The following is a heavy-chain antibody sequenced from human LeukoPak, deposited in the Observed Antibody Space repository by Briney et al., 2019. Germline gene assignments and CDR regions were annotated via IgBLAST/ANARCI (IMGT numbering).Heavy chain of an antibody. CDR1: GYSFTAFY. D-gene: IGHD3-10*01. CDR3: ARDGDYGRGSYYRGCIDS. V-gene: IGHV1-2*02. CDR2: FHPRRGDT. Sequence: AAVKVSCKTSGYSFTAFYIHWVRQAPGQGLGWRGGFHPRRGDTNYAQKFQGRVTMTRDTSISTAYLDLSSIRSDDTAVYYCARDGDYGRGSYYRGCIDSWGQGTPVTVSP. J-gene: IGHJ4*02.